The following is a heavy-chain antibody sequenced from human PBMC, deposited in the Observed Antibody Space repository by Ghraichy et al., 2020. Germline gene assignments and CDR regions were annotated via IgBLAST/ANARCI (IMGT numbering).Heavy chain of an antibody. Sequence: SVKVSCKASGGTFSSYAISWVRQAPGQGLEWMGGIIPIFGTANYAQKFQGRVTITADESTSTAYMELSSLRSEDTAVYYCARAYCGGDCYSGEEQDAFDIWGQGTMVTVSS. V-gene: IGHV1-69*13. CDR3: ARAYCGGDCYSGEEQDAFDI. CDR2: IIPIFGTA. J-gene: IGHJ3*02. CDR1: GGTFSSYA. D-gene: IGHD2-21*02.